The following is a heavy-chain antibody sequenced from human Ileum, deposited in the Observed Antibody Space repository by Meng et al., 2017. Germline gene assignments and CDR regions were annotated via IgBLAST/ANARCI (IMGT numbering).Heavy chain of an antibody. J-gene: IGHJ4*02. CDR1: GDSISTTNW. D-gene: IGHD4-23*01. V-gene: IGHV4-4*02. CDR3: AANSGKKMHS. CDR2: IYHSGLV. Sequence: QHESCPRLVKPAGTPSLPRAVSGDSISTTNWWNWVRQPPGEGLEWIGEIYHSGLVNYNLSLKSRVTLSIDKSKNQFSLKLISVTAADTGVYYCAANSGKKMHSWGQGTLVTVSS.